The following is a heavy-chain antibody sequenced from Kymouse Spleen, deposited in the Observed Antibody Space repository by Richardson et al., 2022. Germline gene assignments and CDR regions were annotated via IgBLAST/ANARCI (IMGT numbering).Heavy chain of an antibody. J-gene: IGHJ4*02. D-gene: IGHD6-6*01. CDR3: ARGYSSSGYYFDY. V-gene: IGHV4-34*01. Sequence: QVQLQQWGAGLLKPSETLSLTCAVYGGSFSGYYWSWIRQPPGKGLEWIGEINHSGSTNYNPSLKSRVTISVDTSKNQFSLKLSSVTAADTAVYYCARGYSSSGYYFDYWGQGTLVTVSS. CDR1: GGSFSGYY. CDR2: INHSGST.